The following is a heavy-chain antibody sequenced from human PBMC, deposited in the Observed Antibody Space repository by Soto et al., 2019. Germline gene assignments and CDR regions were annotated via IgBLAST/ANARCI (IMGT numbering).Heavy chain of an antibody. CDR2: ISYDGSNK. V-gene: IGHV3-30*18. D-gene: IGHD2-21*02. CDR1: GFTFSSYG. CDR3: AKDKVPVVVTAPFDY. J-gene: IGHJ4*02. Sequence: PGGSLRLSCAASGFTFSSYGRHWVRQDPGKGLEWVAVISYDGSNKYYADSVKGRFTVSRDKSKNTLYLQVNSLRAEDTAVYYCAKDKVPVVVTAPFDYWGQGTLVTVSS.